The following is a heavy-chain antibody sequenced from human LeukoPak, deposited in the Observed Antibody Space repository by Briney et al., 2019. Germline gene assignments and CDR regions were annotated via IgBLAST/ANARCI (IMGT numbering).Heavy chain of an antibody. D-gene: IGHD2-15*01. CDR3: ARARSNGWPYYFDY. CDR2: IIPIFGTA. V-gene: IGHV1-69*13. Sequence: ASVKVSCTASGATFSSYAISWVRQATGQGLEWMGGIIPIFGTANYAQKFQGRVTITADESTSTAYMELSSLRSEDTAVYYCARARSNGWPYYFDYWGQGTLVTVSS. J-gene: IGHJ4*02. CDR1: GATFSSYA.